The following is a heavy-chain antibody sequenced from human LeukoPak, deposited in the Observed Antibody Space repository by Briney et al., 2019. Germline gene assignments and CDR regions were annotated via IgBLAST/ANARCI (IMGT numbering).Heavy chain of an antibody. CDR2: IYYSGST. CDR3: ARHPGYYDSSGYYVSAFDI. D-gene: IGHD3-22*01. V-gene: IGHV4-39*01. Sequence: SETLSLTCTVSGASISSSSYYWGWIRQSPGKGLEGIGSIYYSGSTYFNPSLKSRVTMSVDTSKNHFSQKLTSVTAADTAVYYCARHPGYYDSSGYYVSAFDIWGQGTLVTVSS. CDR1: GASISSSSYY. J-gene: IGHJ4*02.